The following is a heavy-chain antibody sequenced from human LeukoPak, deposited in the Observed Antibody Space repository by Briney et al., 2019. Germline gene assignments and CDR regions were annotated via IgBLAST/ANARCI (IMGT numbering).Heavy chain of an antibody. CDR1: GGSISSYY. CDR2: IYYSGST. CDR3: ARHGMSGYYYTYFDY. V-gene: IGHV4-59*08. D-gene: IGHD3-22*01. J-gene: IGHJ4*02. Sequence: SETLSLTCTVSGGSISSYYWSWIRQPPGKGLEWTGYIYYSGSTNYNPSLKSRVTISVDTSKNQFSLKLSSVTAADTAVYYCARHGMSGYYYTYFDYWGQGTLVTVSS.